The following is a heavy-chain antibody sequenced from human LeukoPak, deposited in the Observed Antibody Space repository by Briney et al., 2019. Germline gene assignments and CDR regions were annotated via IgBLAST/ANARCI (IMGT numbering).Heavy chain of an antibody. J-gene: IGHJ4*02. V-gene: IGHV3-9*01. CDR1: GFTFDDYA. Sequence: GGSLRPSCVASGFTFDDYAMHWVRQVPGKGLEWVSGISWNSGSIEYADSVKGRFTISRDNAKNSLYLQMSGLRVDDTALYYCARTDGIAVAGNFDYWGQGTLVTVSS. D-gene: IGHD6-19*01. CDR3: ARTDGIAVAGNFDY. CDR2: ISWNSGSI.